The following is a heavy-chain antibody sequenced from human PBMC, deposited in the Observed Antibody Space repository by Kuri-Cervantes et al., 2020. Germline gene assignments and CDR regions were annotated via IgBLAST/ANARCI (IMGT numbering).Heavy chain of an antibody. CDR3: ARIDCSGGSCSAFDI. V-gene: IGHV2-5*02. J-gene: IGHJ3*02. Sequence: SGPTLVKPTQTLTLTCTFSGFSLSTSGVGVGWIRQPPGKALEWLALIYWDDDKRYSPSLKSRLTITKDTSKNQVVLTMTNMDPVDTAIYYCARIDCSGGSCSAFDIWGQGTMVTVSS. CDR1: GFSLSTSGVG. CDR2: IYWDDDK. D-gene: IGHD2-15*01.